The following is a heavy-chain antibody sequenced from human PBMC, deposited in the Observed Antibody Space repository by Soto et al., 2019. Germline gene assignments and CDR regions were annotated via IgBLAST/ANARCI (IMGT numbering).Heavy chain of an antibody. CDR1: GFTFSNYA. J-gene: IGHJ3*02. D-gene: IGHD6-13*01. CDR3: AKGIAAAGIDDAFDI. V-gene: IGHV3-23*01. CDR2: ISGSGGST. Sequence: GGSLRLSCAASGFTFSNYAMSWVRQAPGKGLEWVSTISGSGGSTYYTDSVKGRFTISRDNSKNTLYLQMNSLRAEDTAVYYCAKGIAAAGIDDAFDIWGQGTMVTVSS.